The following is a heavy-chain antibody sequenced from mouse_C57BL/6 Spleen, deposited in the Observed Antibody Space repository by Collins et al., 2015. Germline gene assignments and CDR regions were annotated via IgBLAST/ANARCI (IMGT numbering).Heavy chain of an antibody. D-gene: IGHD1-1*01. CDR1: GYTFTDYY. CDR2: IYPGSSNT. J-gene: IGHJ2*01. CDR3: ARTYGSSFYHFDY. Sequence: QVQLKQSGAELVRPGASVNLSCKASGYTFTDYYINWVKQRPGQGLEWIAGIYPGSSNTYYNEKFKGKATLTAEKSSSTAYIQLRSLTSEDSAVYFCARTYGSSFYHFDYWGQGTTLTVSS. V-gene: IGHV1-76*01.